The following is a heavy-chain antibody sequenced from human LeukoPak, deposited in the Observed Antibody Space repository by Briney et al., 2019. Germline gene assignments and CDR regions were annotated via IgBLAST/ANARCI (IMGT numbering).Heavy chain of an antibody. J-gene: IGHJ1*01. Sequence: SETLSLTCAVYGGSFSGYYWNWIRQPPGKGLEWIGEINHSGRTNYNPSLKSRVTISVDTSKNQFSLKLSSVTAADTAVYYCARVVAYYYDSSGYGEYFQHWGQGTLVTVSS. CDR3: ARVVAYYYDSSGYGEYFQH. CDR2: INHSGRT. CDR1: GGSFSGYY. D-gene: IGHD3-22*01. V-gene: IGHV4-34*01.